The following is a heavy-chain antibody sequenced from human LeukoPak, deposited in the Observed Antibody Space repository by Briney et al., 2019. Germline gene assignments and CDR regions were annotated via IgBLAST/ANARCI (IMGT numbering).Heavy chain of an antibody. V-gene: IGHV3-48*01. CDR2: ISSSSSTI. J-gene: IGHJ3*02. CDR3: ARDRSDAFDI. Sequence: GGSLRLSCAASGFTFSSYSMNWVRQAPGKGLEWVSYISSSSSTIYYADSVKGRFTISRDNAKNSLYLQMNSLRAEDTAVYYCARDRSDAFDIWGQGTMVAVSS. CDR1: GFTFSSYS.